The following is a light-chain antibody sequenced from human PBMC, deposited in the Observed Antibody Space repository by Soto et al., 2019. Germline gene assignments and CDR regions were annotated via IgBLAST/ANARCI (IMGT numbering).Light chain of an antibody. CDR3: SSYTTSTTGV. V-gene: IGLV2-14*01. Sequence: QSVLTQPASVSGSPGQSITISCTGTSSDVGAYNYVSWFQQHPGKAPRLIIYDVSNRPSGASNRFSGSKSGNTASLTISGLQAEDEADYYCSSYTTSTTGVFGGGTQLTVL. J-gene: IGLJ3*02. CDR1: SSDVGAYNY. CDR2: DVS.